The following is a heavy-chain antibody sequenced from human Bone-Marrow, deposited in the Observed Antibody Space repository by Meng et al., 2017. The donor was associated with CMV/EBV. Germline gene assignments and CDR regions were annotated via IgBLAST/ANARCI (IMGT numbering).Heavy chain of an antibody. Sequence: SETLSLTCTVSGGSINSGSFYWGWIRQPPGKGLEWIGNIYYSGITYYNPSLKSRVSMSVDTSKNQLSLILEAVTAADTAVYYCARYDFWTSPEGGYFDSWGQGTLVTSPQ. J-gene: IGHJ4*02. CDR3: ARYDFWTSPEGGYFDS. D-gene: IGHD3-3*01. CDR1: GGSINSGSFY. CDR2: IYYSGIT. V-gene: IGHV4-39*07.